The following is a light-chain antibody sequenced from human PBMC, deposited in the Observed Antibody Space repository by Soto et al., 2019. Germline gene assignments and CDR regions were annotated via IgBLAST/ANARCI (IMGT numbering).Light chain of an antibody. CDR1: QSVDAY. J-gene: IGKJ1*01. V-gene: IGKV3-11*01. CDR2: DAS. Sequence: ILLTQSPATLSLAPGDRATLSCRASQSVDAYLALYQHRPGQTRRLLLFDASNRSTGTPTRFSGRGSATDFTLTISSLEPEDFAVYYCQQRSTWSPTFGQGTKVEIK. CDR3: QQRSTWSPT.